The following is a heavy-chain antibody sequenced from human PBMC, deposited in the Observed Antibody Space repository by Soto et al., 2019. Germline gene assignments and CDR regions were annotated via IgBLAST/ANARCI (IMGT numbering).Heavy chain of an antibody. CDR2: INHSRTT. J-gene: IGHJ5*02. CDR3: ARGIYDFWSSYDTWFDP. D-gene: IGHD3-3*01. V-gene: IGHV4-34*01. CDR1: GGSFTGYY. Sequence: SETLSLTCAVYGGSFTGYYWTWIRQPPGKGLEWIGEINHSRTTKYNPSLKSRVTMSVDTSKDQFSLRLSSVTAADSAVYYCARGIYDFWSSYDTWFDPWGQGTLVTVS.